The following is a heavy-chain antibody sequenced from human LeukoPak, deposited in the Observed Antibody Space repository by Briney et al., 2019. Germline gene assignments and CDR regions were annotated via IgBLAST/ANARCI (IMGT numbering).Heavy chain of an antibody. CDR2: INHSGST. Sequence: SETLSLTCAVYGGSFSGYYWSWIRQPPGKGLEWIGEINHSGSTNYNPSLKSRVNISVDTSKNQFSLNLTSVPAADTAVYYWARQRAAMSIYSSYHYHMDVWGKETTVTISS. CDR3: ARQRAAMSIYSSYHYHMDV. J-gene: IGHJ6*03. D-gene: IGHD2-2*01. V-gene: IGHV4-34*01. CDR1: GGSFSGYY.